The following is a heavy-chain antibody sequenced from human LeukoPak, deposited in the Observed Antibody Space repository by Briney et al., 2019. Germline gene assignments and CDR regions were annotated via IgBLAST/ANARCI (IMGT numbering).Heavy chain of an antibody. D-gene: IGHD3-10*01. CDR2: INPNSGGT. Sequence: ASVKVSCKASGYTFTGYYMHWVRQAPGQGLEWMGWINPNSGGTNYAQKFQGRVTMTRDTSISTAYMELSRLRSDDTAVYYCARDHQRLLWFGELLGAFDIWGQGTMVTVSS. CDR1: GYTFTGYY. J-gene: IGHJ3*02. CDR3: ARDHQRLLWFGELLGAFDI. V-gene: IGHV1-2*02.